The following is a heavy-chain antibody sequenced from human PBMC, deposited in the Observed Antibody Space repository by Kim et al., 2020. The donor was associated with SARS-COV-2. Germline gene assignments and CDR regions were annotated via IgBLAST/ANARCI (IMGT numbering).Heavy chain of an antibody. J-gene: IGHJ2*01. V-gene: IGHV4-34*01. D-gene: IGHD4-17*01. CDR2: INHSGST. Sequence: SETLSLTCAVYGGSFSGYYWSWIRQPPGKGLEWIGEINHSGSTNYNPSLKSRVTISVDTSKNQFSLKLSSVTAADTAVYYCARGTMTTVTTDYWYFDLWGRGTLVTVSS. CDR3: ARGTMTTVTTDYWYFDL. CDR1: GGSFSGYY.